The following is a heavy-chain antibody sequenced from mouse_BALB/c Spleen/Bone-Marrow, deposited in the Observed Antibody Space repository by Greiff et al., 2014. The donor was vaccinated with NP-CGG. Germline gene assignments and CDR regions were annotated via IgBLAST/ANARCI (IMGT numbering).Heavy chain of an antibody. CDR3: TKPSFYYGSIYWYFDV. Sequence: VQLQQSGAELAKPGASVKLSCTASGFNIKDTYMHWVKQRPEQGLEWVGRIDPANGDTKYDPKFQGKATITADTSSNTAYLQLGCLTSEDTAVYYCTKPSFYYGSIYWYFDVWGAGTTVTVSS. V-gene: IGHV14-3*02. D-gene: IGHD1-1*01. J-gene: IGHJ1*01. CDR1: GFNIKDTY. CDR2: IDPANGDT.